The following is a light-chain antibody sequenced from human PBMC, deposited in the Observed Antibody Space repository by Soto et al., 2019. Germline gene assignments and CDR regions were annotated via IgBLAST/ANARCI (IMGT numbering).Light chain of an antibody. CDR3: QQYGSSRT. J-gene: IGKJ1*01. CDR2: GAS. V-gene: IGKV3-20*01. Sequence: EIVLTQSPGPLSFSPGEKATLSCRASQSVSTSYLAWYQQKPGQAPRLLVYGASSRATGIPDRFSGSGSGTDFTLTISRLEPEDFAVYYCQQYGSSRTFGQGTKVDIK. CDR1: QSVSTSY.